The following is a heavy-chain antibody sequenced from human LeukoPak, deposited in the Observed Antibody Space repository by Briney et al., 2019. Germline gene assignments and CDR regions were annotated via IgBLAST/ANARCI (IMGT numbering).Heavy chain of an antibody. CDR1: GGSISSYY. CDR3: ARDRTGYFDY. CDR2: IYYSGST. Sequence: SETLSLTCTVSGGSISSYYWSWIRQPPGKGLEWVGYIYYSGSTNYNPSLKSRVTISVDTSKNQFSLKLSSVTAADTAVYYCARDRTGYFDYWGQGTLVTVSS. D-gene: IGHD3-10*01. V-gene: IGHV4-59*01. J-gene: IGHJ4*02.